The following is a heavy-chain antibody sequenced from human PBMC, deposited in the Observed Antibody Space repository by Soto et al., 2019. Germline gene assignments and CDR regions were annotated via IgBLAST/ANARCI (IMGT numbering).Heavy chain of an antibody. CDR2: IDGDGTTT. V-gene: IGHV3-74*01. Sequence: PGGSLRLSCAASGFTFNNYWMHWVRQAPGKGPLCVSRIDGDGTTTNYADSVKGRFTISRDNAKNTLYLQMNSLRAEDTAVYYCARTEYNWNSFDYWGQGALVTVSS. CDR1: GFTFNNYW. CDR3: ARTEYNWNSFDY. J-gene: IGHJ4*02. D-gene: IGHD1-20*01.